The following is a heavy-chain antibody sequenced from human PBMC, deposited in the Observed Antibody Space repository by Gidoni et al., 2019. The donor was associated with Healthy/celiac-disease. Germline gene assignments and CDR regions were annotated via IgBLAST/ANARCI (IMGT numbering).Heavy chain of an antibody. D-gene: IGHD2-2*01. J-gene: IGHJ5*02. CDR2: ISGSGGST. CDR3: AKDPGDCSSTSCLTYNWFDP. Sequence: EVQLLESGGGLVQPGGSLRLSCAASGFTFSRYAMSWVRQAPGKGLEWVSAISGSGGSTYYADSVKGRFTISRDNSKNTLYLQMNSLRAEDTAVYYCAKDPGDCSSTSCLTYNWFDPWGQGTLVTVSS. V-gene: IGHV3-23*01. CDR1: GFTFSRYA.